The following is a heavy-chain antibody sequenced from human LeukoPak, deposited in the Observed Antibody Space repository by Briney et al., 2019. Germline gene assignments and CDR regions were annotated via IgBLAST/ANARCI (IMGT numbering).Heavy chain of an antibody. CDR2: ISYDGSNK. Sequence: GGSLRLSCAASGFTFSSYGMHWVRQAPGKGLEWVAVISYDGSNKYYADSVKGRFTISRDNSQNTLYLQMNSLRAEDTAVYYCAKARDIAIFEDYWGQGTLVTVSS. J-gene: IGHJ4*02. CDR1: GFTFSSYG. CDR3: AKARDIAIFEDY. D-gene: IGHD5-12*01. V-gene: IGHV3-30*18.